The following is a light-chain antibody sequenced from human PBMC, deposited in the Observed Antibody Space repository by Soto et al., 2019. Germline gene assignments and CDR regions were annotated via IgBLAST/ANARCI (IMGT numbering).Light chain of an antibody. CDR3: QQYGDSRT. J-gene: IGKJ1*01. Sequence: EIVLSQSPGTVSLSPGERATLYCRASQSISSSFFAWYQQRPGQAPRLLIYGASTRATGIPDRFSGSGSGTDFTLIISRLEPEDFAVYYCQQYGDSRTFGQGTKVDIK. V-gene: IGKV3-20*01. CDR1: QSISSSF. CDR2: GAS.